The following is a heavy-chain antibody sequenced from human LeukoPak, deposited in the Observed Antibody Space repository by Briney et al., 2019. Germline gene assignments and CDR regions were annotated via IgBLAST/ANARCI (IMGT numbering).Heavy chain of an antibody. Sequence: PSETLSLTCVIYGGSFSGYYWSWVRQPPGKGLEWIGEINHSGSTNYNPSLKSRVTISVDTSKNQFSLKLSSVTAADTAVYYCARGVPTHIYYFDYWGQGTLVTVSS. J-gene: IGHJ4*02. D-gene: IGHD2-21*01. CDR3: ARGVPTHIYYFDY. V-gene: IGHV4-34*01. CDR1: GGSFSGYY. CDR2: INHSGST.